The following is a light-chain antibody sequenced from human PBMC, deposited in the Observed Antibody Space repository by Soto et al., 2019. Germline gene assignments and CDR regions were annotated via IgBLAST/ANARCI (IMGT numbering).Light chain of an antibody. CDR1: SSDVGGYNY. V-gene: IGLV2-14*01. J-gene: IGLJ2*01. CDR3: SSYTRSSTLVV. Sequence: QSALTQPASVSGSPGQSITISCTGTSSDVGGYNYVSWYQQHPGKAPKLMIYEVSNRPSGVSNRFSGSTSGNTASLTISGLQAEDEADYYCSSYTRSSTLVVFGGGTKLTVL. CDR2: EVS.